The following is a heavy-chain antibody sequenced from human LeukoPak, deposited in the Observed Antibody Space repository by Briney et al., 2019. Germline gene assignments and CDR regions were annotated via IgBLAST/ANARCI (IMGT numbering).Heavy chain of an antibody. V-gene: IGHV3-53*01. CDR2: IYSDGST. CDR3: ARKYCSGGTCYTGILEY. D-gene: IGHD2-15*01. Sequence: PGGSLRLSCAASGFTVSSNHMSWVRQAPGEGLEWVSLIYSDGSTYYADSVKGRFTISRDNSKNTLYLQMNSLRAEDTAVYYCARKYCSGGTCYTGILEYWGQGTLVTVSS. CDR1: GFTVSSNH. J-gene: IGHJ4*02.